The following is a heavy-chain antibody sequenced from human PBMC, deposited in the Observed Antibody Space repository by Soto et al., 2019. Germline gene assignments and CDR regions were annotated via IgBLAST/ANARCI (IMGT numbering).Heavy chain of an antibody. D-gene: IGHD6-13*01. Sequence: EVQLVESGGGLVQPGGSLRLSCAASGFTFSSYSMNWVRQAPGKGLEWVSYISSSSSTIYYADSVKGRFTISRDNAKNSLYLQMNSLRAEDTAVYYCARDLGDSSSWYVGWFDPWGQGTLVTVSS. J-gene: IGHJ5*02. CDR1: GFTFSSYS. CDR3: ARDLGDSSSWYVGWFDP. CDR2: ISSSSSTI. V-gene: IGHV3-48*01.